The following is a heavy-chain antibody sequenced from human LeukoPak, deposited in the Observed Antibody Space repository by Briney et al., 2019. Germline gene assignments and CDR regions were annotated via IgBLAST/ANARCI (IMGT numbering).Heavy chain of an antibody. J-gene: IGHJ6*03. CDR2: IRQDESER. V-gene: IGHV3-7*01. CDR1: GFSFSSYR. D-gene: IGHD3-10*01. Sequence: GGSLRLSCEGSGFSFSSYRMTWVRQLPGKGPEWVANIRQDESERYFADSMKGRFTISRDNAKKSVYLHMSSLRAEDTALYYCARLSAYYYGSYFYYYMDVWGKGTTVTVSS. CDR3: ARLSAYYYGSYFYYYMDV.